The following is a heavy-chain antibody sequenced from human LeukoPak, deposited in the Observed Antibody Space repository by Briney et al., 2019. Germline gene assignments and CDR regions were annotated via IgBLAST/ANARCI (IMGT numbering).Heavy chain of an antibody. D-gene: IGHD5-12*01. J-gene: IGHJ3*02. CDR1: GGSISSSSYY. Sequence: PSETLSLTCTVSGGSISSSSYYWGWIRQPPGKGLEWIGSIFYGGSTYYTPSLKSRVTISSDTSKNQFSLKLSSVTAADTAVYYCARDEVATITAFDIWGQGTTITVSS. CDR2: IFYGGST. V-gene: IGHV4-39*07. CDR3: ARDEVATITAFDI.